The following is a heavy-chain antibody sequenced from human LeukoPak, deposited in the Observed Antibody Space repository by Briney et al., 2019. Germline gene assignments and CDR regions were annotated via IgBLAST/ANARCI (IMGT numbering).Heavy chain of an antibody. Sequence: PSETLSLTCAVYGGSFSGYYWSWIRQPPGKGLEWIGEINHSGSTSYNPSLKSRVTISVDTSKNQFSLKLSSVTAAAPAVYYCARTPSGVWGSYRKGVLRDYWGQGTLVTVSS. CDR2: INHSGST. CDR1: GGSFSGYY. J-gene: IGHJ4*02. CDR3: ARTPSGVWGSYRKGVLRDY. V-gene: IGHV4-34*01. D-gene: IGHD3-16*02.